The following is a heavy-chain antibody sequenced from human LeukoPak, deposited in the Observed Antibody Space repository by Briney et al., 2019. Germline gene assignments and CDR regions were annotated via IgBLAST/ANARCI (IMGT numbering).Heavy chain of an antibody. CDR3: ATFSSSIGSLDS. CDR1: GYTFTGYY. D-gene: IGHD6-13*01. CDR2: INPHSGGT. J-gene: IGHJ4*02. V-gene: IGHV1-2*02. Sequence: ASVKVSCKASGYTFTGYYMHWVRQAPGQGLEWMGWINPHSGGTNYAQKFQGRVTMTRDTSISTAYMQLNRPRSDDTAVYYCATFSSSIGSLDSWGQGTLVTVSS.